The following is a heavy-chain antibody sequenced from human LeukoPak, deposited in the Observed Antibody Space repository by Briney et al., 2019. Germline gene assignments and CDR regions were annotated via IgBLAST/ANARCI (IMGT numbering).Heavy chain of an antibody. CDR3: ARDLKLVYYYGMDV. CDR1: GYTFSSYA. J-gene: IGHJ6*02. V-gene: IGHV7-4-1*02. D-gene: IGHD2-15*01. Sequence: ASVKVSCKASGYTFSSYAMNWVRQAPGQGLEWMGWINTNTGNPTYAQGFTGRFVFSLDTSVSTAYLQISSLKAEDTGVYYCARDLKLVYYYGMDVWGQGTTVTVSS. CDR2: INTNTGNP.